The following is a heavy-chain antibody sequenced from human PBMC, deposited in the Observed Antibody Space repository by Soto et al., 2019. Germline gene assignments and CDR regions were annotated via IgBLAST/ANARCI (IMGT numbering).Heavy chain of an antibody. CDR2: IYYSGST. CDR1: GGSISTYY. CDR3: AAIPRY. Sequence: SETLSLTCNVSGGSISTYYWSWIRQPPGKGLEWIGFIYYSGSTDYNPSLKSRVTVSVDTSKNQISLSLTSVTAADTAVYYCAAIPRYWGQGTLVTVSS. J-gene: IGHJ4*02. V-gene: IGHV4-59*01. D-gene: IGHD2-2*02.